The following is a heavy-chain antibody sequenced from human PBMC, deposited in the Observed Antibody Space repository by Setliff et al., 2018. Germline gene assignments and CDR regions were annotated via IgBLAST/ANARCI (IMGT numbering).Heavy chain of an antibody. Sequence: SVKVSCKTSGYPFTHQGISWVRQAPGQGLEWMGWISAYNGDTNFIQKFHDRVTMTTDRSTSTAYMELRSLGSDDTAMYYCARGGYGGYHEALDIWGQGTMVT. V-gene: IGHV1-18*01. CDR3: ARGGYGGYHEALDI. CDR2: ISAYNGDT. D-gene: IGHD5-12*01. CDR1: GYPFTHQG. J-gene: IGHJ3*02.